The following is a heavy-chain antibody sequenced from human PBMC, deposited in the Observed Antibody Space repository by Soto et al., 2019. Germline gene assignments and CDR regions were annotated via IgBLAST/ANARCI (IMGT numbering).Heavy chain of an antibody. V-gene: IGHV3-23*01. CDR3: ARDKVPSYYYGMDV. CDR2: ISGSGSTI. J-gene: IGHJ6*02. CDR1: GFTFSSYA. Sequence: PGGSLRLSCAASGFTFSSYAVSWVRQAPGKGPEWISSISGSGSTIYYADSVKGRFTISRDNSKNTLYLQMSSLRAEDTAVYYCARDKVPSYYYGMDVWGQGTTVTVSS.